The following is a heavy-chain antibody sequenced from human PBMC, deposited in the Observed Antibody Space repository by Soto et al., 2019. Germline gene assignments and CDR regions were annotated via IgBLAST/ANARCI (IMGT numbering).Heavy chain of an antibody. J-gene: IGHJ4*02. CDR3: ARVGVDCSGGSCYSAIYFDY. D-gene: IGHD2-15*01. Sequence: PGGSLRLSCAASGFTFSSYSMNWVRQAPGKGLEWVSSISSSSSYIYYADSVKGRFTISRDNAKNSLYLQMNSLRAEDTAVYYCARVGVDCSGGSCYSAIYFDYWGQGTLVTVSS. V-gene: IGHV3-21*01. CDR2: ISSSSSYI. CDR1: GFTFSSYS.